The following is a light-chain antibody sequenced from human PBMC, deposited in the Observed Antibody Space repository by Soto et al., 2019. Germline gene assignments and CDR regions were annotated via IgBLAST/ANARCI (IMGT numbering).Light chain of an antibody. Sequence: QSVLTQSPSASGTPGQRVSISCFGSASNIGTYAVNWYQQLPGTAPKLLIYSNDQRPSGVPDRFSGSKSGTSASLAISGLQSDDEADYYCASWDDSVNGRVFGGGTKLTVL. CDR3: ASWDDSVNGRV. CDR1: ASNIGTYA. CDR2: SND. J-gene: IGLJ3*02. V-gene: IGLV1-44*01.